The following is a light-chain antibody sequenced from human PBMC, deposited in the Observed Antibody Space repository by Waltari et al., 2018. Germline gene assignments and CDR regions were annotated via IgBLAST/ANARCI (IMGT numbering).Light chain of an antibody. CDR2: EAS. CDR3: QQRDNLFT. Sequence: EIVLTQSPATLSLSPGDGATPSCRASESISSNLAWYQQKPGQAPRLLIYEASNRATGIPARFSGSGSGTDFTLTISSLQPEDFAVYYCQQRDNLFTFGPGTKVDIK. V-gene: IGKV3-11*01. CDR1: ESISSN. J-gene: IGKJ3*01.